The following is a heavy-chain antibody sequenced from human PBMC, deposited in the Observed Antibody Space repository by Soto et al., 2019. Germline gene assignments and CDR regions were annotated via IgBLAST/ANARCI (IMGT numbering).Heavy chain of an antibody. CDR2: INYSGST. V-gene: IGHV4-59*08. D-gene: IGHD1-26*01. J-gene: IGHJ4*02. CDR1: GGSISSYY. Sequence: SETLSLTCTVSGGSISSYYWSWILQPPGKGLEWIGYINYSGSTNYNPSLKSRVTISVDTSKNQFSLKLSSVTAADTAVYYCARLGGSYAVPHFDYWGQGTLVTVSS. CDR3: ARLGGSYAVPHFDY.